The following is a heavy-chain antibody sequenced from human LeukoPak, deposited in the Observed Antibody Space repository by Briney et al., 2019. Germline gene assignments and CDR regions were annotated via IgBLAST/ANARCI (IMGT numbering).Heavy chain of an antibody. Sequence: GGSLRLSCAASGFTFSSYSMIWVRQAPGKGLEWVSSISTSSSYIYYADSVKGRFTISRDNAKNSLYLQMNSLRAEDTGVYYCARVAVAGNRYYYYYMDVWGKGTTVTVSS. CDR2: ISTSSSYI. D-gene: IGHD6-19*01. V-gene: IGHV3-21*01. CDR1: GFTFSSYS. CDR3: ARVAVAGNRYYYYYMDV. J-gene: IGHJ6*03.